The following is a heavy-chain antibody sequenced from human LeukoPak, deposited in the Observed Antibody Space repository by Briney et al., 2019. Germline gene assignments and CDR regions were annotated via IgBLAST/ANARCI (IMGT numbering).Heavy chain of an antibody. CDR1: GFTFSSYA. Sequence: HSGGSLRLSCAASGFTFSSYAMHWVRQAPGKGLEWVAFIRYDGSKTSYADSVKGRFTISRDNSTNTLFLQMNSLRVGDAAMYYCAKGGRAYYDFWSGLDGFDMWGQGTMVTVSS. J-gene: IGHJ3*02. CDR2: IRYDGSKT. CDR3: AKGGRAYYDFWSGLDGFDM. V-gene: IGHV3-30*02. D-gene: IGHD3-3*01.